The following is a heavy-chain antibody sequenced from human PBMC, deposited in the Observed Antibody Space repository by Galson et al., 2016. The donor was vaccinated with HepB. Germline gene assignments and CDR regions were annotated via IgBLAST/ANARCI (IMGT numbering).Heavy chain of an antibody. CDR2: IYWDGAE. D-gene: IGHD2-15*01. Sequence: PALVKPTQTLTLTCTFSGFSLSSTAVGVGWIRRPPGKALEWLALIYWDGAELYSPSLKSRLIITKDTSKNQVVLTLTNMDPVDTATYYCAHGSGWLFDYWGQGTLVTVSS. CDR1: GFSLSSTAVG. V-gene: IGHV2-5*02. CDR3: AHGSGWLFDY. J-gene: IGHJ4*02.